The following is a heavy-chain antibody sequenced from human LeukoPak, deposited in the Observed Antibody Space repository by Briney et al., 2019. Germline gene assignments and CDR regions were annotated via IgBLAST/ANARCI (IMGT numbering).Heavy chain of an antibody. CDR2: IDPTDSYT. CDR3: VRRRSRITMVRGVNEWFDP. D-gene: IGHD3-10*01. CDR1: GYSFTSYW. J-gene: IGHJ5*02. V-gene: IGHV5-10-1*01. Sequence: GESLKITCKGSGYSFTSYWISWVRQMPGKGLEWMGRIDPTDSYTDYSPSFQGHVTISVDKSISTAYLQWNSLKASDTAMYYCVRRRSRITMVRGVNEWFDPWGQGTLVTVSS.